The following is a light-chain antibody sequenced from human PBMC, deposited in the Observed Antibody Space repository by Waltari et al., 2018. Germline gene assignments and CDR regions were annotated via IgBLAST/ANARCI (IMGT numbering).Light chain of an antibody. Sequence: VLTQSPGTLSLSPGERATLSCSASQRLTKNYLAWYQQKPGQPPLLLISGASSRAAVIPYRFSGSGSGTDFALTISRLEPEDSAVYYCQQYGSSILYTFGQGTKLEIQ. CDR3: QQYGSSILYT. J-gene: IGKJ2*01. CDR2: GAS. V-gene: IGKV3-20*01. CDR1: QRLTKNY.